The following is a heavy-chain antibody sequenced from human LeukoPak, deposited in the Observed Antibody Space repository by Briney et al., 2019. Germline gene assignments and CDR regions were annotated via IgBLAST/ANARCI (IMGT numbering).Heavy chain of an antibody. J-gene: IGHJ6*02. CDR2: ISSGGSYI. CDR1: RFTFSRYS. CDR3: ASTGLDYYYNGMDV. D-gene: IGHD3/OR15-3a*01. Sequence: GGSLRLSCAASRFTFSRYSMNWVRQDPGKGLEWVSAISSGGSYIYYADAVKGRFTISRDNAKNSLYLQMNSLRAEDTAVYYCASTGLDYYYNGMDVWGQGTTVTVSS. V-gene: IGHV3-21*01.